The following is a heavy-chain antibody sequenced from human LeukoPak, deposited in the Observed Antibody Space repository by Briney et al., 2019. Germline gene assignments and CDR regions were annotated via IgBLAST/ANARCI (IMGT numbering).Heavy chain of an antibody. J-gene: IGHJ4*02. D-gene: IGHD2-15*01. Sequence: PGGSLRLSCAASGFTSSTYAMSSAHHAPGKWLEYCSAISGSSGGTYYANSVKTRFTISNHDSYNTLYLQFNSLRAEDTAVYYCAKDLTSGGYDYWGQGTLVTVSS. CDR2: ISGSSGGT. CDR3: AKDLTSGGYDY. V-gene: IGHV3-23*01. CDR1: GFTSSTYA.